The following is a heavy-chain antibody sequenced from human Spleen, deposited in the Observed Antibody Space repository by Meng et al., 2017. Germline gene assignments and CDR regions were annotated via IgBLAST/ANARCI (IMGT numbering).Heavy chain of an antibody. CDR1: GFTFSSHW. CDR3: ARRREFDY. J-gene: IGHJ4*02. Sequence: EVHLLESGGDLVQPGGSLRLSCAASGFTFSSHWMHWVRQAPGKGLAWVSRINSDGSRTNYADSVKGRFTISRDNAKNILYLQMNSLRDEDTAVYYCARRREFDYWGQGTLVTVSS. CDR2: INSDGSRT. V-gene: IGHV3-74*02.